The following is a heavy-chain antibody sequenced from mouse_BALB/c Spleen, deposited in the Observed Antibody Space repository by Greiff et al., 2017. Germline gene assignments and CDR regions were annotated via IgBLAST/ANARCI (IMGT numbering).Heavy chain of an antibody. CDR3: AREATGTRFDY. V-gene: IGHV5-6-3*01. CDR2: INSNGGST. CDR1: GFTFSSYG. D-gene: IGHD4-1*02. Sequence: EVQGVESGGDLVKPGGSLKLSCAASGFTFSSYGMSWVRQTPDKRLELVATINSNGGSTYYPDSVKGRFTISRDNAKNTLYLQMSSLKSEDTAMYYCAREATGTRFDYWGQGTTLTVSS. J-gene: IGHJ2*01.